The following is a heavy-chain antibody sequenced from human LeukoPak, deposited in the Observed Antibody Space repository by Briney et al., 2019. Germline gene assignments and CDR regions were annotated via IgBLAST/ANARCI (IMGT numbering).Heavy chain of an antibody. CDR1: GVSFRVYE. CDR3: ARGLGSASDFADWFDP. D-gene: IGHD3-3*01. Sequence: SETLSLSRAVYGVSFRVYEWSCIPQPPGKGLEWIGEINHSGSTKYNPSLKSRVAISVDTSKHQFSLKLSSVTAADTAVYYCARGLGSASDFADWFDPWGQGTLVTVSS. J-gene: IGHJ5*02. V-gene: IGHV4-34*01. CDR2: INHSGST.